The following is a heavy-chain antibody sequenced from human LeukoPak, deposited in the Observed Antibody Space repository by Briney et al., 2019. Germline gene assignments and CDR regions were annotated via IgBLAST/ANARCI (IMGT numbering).Heavy chain of an antibody. V-gene: IGHV4-39*01. CDR3: VQSLGSSNWIGNWFDP. Sequence: KSSETLSLTCTVSGGSISSSSHSWGWIRQPPGKGLEWTGSIYYTGTTYYNPSLKSRVTISVDTSKNQFSLKLNSVTAADTAVYYCVQSLGSSNWIGNWFDPWGQGTLVTVSS. J-gene: IGHJ5*02. D-gene: IGHD6-13*01. CDR1: GGSISSSSHS. CDR2: IYYTGTT.